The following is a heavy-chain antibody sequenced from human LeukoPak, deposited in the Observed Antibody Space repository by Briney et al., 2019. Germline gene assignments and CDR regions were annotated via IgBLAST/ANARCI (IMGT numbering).Heavy chain of an antibody. CDR3: AKDVGLVTARFYSFDY. J-gene: IGHJ4*02. D-gene: IGHD2-21*02. V-gene: IGHV3-23*01. CDR1: GFTFSTYG. Sequence: GGSLRLSCAGSGFTFSTYGMSWVRQAPGKGLEWVSSISGSGRTTYYSDSVKGRFTISRDNSKNTLLLQMNSLRAEDTALYYCAKDVGLVTARFYSFDYWGQGTLVTVSS. CDR2: ISGSGRTT.